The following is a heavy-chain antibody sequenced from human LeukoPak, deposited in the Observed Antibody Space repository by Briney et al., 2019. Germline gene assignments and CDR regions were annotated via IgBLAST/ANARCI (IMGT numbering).Heavy chain of an antibody. D-gene: IGHD6-13*01. CDR3: ARVPPVGQQLVTDY. V-gene: IGHV1-18*01. CDR1: GYTFTSYG. CDR2: ISAYNGNT. J-gene: IGHJ4*02. Sequence: GASVKVSCKASGYTFTSYGISWVQQAPGQGLEWMGWISAYNGNTNYAQKLQGRVTMTTDTSTGTAYMELRSLRSDDTAVYYCARVPPVGQQLVTDYWGQGTLVTVSS.